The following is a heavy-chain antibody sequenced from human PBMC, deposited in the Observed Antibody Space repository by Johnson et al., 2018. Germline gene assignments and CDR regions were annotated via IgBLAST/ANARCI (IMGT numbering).Heavy chain of an antibody. V-gene: IGHV4-61*01. J-gene: IGHJ3*02. CDR2: LYYRRCP. CDR1: GCSVSSASYY. D-gene: IGHD3-22*01. CDR3: ARDKDYYYESSGGGDAFDI. Sequence: QVQLRESGPGLVKPTETLSLTCIVSGCSVSSASYYWSWIRQPPGKGLEWIGYLYYRRCPTYNPSLPSPVTITLDTSKNQFSLKHSSVNAAATAVYYCARDKDYYYESSGGGDAFDIWGQGTMVTVSS.